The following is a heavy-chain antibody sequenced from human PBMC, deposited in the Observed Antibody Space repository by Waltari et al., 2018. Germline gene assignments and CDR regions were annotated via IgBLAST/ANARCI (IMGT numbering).Heavy chain of an antibody. V-gene: IGHV3-23*04. CDR3: AKDFDIAAARGHFDY. D-gene: IGHD6-13*01. CDR2: ISGSGYST. CDR1: GFTFSSYA. Sequence: EVQLVESGGGLVQPGGSLRLSCAASGFTFSSYAMSWVRQAPGKGLGAVSGISGSGYSTYYADAVKGRFTISRDKSKNTLYLKMTSLRAEDTAVYYCAKDFDIAAARGHFDYWGQGTLVTVSS. J-gene: IGHJ4*02.